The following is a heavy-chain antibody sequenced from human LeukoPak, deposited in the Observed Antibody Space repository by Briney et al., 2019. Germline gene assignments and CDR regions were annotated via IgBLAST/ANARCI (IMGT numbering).Heavy chain of an antibody. CDR1: GDSVSSNSAA. V-gene: IGHV6-1*01. J-gene: IGHJ4*02. D-gene: IGHD3-9*01. CDR2: TYYRSKWYN. CDR3: ARETEYYDILTGLFDY. Sequence: SQTLSLTCAISGDSVSSNSAAWNWIRQSPSRGLEWLGRTYYRSKWYNDYAVSVKSRITINPDTSKNQFSLQLNSVTPEDTAVYYWARETEYYDILTGLFDYWGQGTLVTVSS.